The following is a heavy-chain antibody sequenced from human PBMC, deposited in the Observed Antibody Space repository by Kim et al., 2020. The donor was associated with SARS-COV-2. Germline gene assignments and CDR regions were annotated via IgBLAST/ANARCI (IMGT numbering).Heavy chain of an antibody. CDR3: AREDTYSSAWDPDY. J-gene: IGHJ4*02. Sequence: GESLKISCAASGFTFSIYAMNWVRQAPGKGLEWLSYISAGGTTIYYADSAKGRFTISRDDAKNIVFLQMNSLRAEDTALYYCAREDTYSSAWDPDYWGQGTLVTVSS. CDR1: GFTFSIYA. CDR2: ISAGGTTI. V-gene: IGHV3-48*03. D-gene: IGHD6-19*01.